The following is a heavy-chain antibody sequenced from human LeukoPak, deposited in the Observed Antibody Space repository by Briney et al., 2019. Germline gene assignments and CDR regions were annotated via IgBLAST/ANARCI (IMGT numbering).Heavy chain of an antibody. Sequence: SQTLSLTCTVSGGSISSGSYYWSWIRQPAGKGLEWIGRIYTSGSTNYNPSLKSRVTISVDTSKNQFSLKLSSVTAADTAVYYCARDKGWYAHDAFDIWGQGTMVTVSS. CDR2: IYTSGST. D-gene: IGHD6-19*01. CDR3: ARDKGWYAHDAFDI. J-gene: IGHJ3*02. CDR1: GGSISSGSYY. V-gene: IGHV4-61*02.